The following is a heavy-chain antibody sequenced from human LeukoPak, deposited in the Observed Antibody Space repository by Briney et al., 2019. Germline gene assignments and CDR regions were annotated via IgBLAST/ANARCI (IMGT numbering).Heavy chain of an antibody. CDR3: ARDGGGATITIFPRWAQDAFDI. V-gene: IGHV1-2*02. CDR1: GYTFTGYY. D-gene: IGHD3-9*01. Sequence: ASVKVSCKASGYTFTGYYMHWVRQAPGQGLEWMGWINPNSGGTNYAQKFQGRVTMTRDTSISTAYMELSRLRSDDTAVYYCARDGGGATITIFPRWAQDAFDIWGQGTMVTVSS. CDR2: INPNSGGT. J-gene: IGHJ3*02.